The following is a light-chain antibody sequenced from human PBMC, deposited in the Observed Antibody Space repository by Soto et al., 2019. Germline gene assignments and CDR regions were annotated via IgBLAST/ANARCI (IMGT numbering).Light chain of an antibody. CDR3: QQRSHWPPYT. CDR2: DAS. Sequence: EIVLTQSPATLSLSPGERATLSCRASQSVSSYLAWYQQKPGQAPRLLIYDASNRATGIPARFSGSGSGTDFTLTISSLEPEHFAVYYCQQRSHWPPYTFGQGTKLEIK. V-gene: IGKV3-11*01. J-gene: IGKJ2*01. CDR1: QSVSSY.